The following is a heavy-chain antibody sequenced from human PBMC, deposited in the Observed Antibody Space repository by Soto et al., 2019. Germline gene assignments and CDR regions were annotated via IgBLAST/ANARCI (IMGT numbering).Heavy chain of an antibody. CDR1: GGSISSGGYS. Sequence: SETLSLTCAVSGGSISSGGYSWSWIRQPPGKGLEWIGYSYHSGSTYYNPSLKSRVTISVDRSKNQFSLKLSSVTAADTAVYYCATGGGGYYDFWSGDYSFDYWGQGTLVTVSS. J-gene: IGHJ4*02. D-gene: IGHD3-3*01. V-gene: IGHV4-30-2*01. CDR3: ATGGGGYYDFWSGDYSFDY. CDR2: SYHSGST.